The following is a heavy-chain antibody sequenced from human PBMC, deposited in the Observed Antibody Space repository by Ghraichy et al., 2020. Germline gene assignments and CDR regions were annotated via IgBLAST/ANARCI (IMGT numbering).Heavy chain of an antibody. V-gene: IGHV3-49*04. J-gene: IGHJ5*02. CDR1: GFTFGDYA. CDR3: TRSKWNDRTTLNWFDP. CDR2: IRSKAFGGTT. Sequence: GGSLRLSCTASGFTFGDYAMSWVRQAPGKGLEWVGFIRSKAFGGTTEYAASVKGRFTISRDDSKSIAYLQMNSLKTEDTAVYYCTRSKWNDRTTLNWFDPWGQGTLVIVSS. D-gene: IGHD1-20*01.